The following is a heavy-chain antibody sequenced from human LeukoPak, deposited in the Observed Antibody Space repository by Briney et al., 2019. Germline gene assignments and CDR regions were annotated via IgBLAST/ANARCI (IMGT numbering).Heavy chain of an antibody. CDR2: IYYSGST. J-gene: IGHJ4*02. Sequence: SETLSLTCTVSGGSISSYYWSWIRQPPGKGLEWIGYIYYSGSTNYNPSLKSRVTISVDTSKNQFSLKLSSVTAADTAVYYCARSFSGSYYFEYWGQGTLVTVSS. CDR1: GGSISSYY. D-gene: IGHD1-26*01. CDR3: ARSFSGSYYFEY. V-gene: IGHV4-59*08.